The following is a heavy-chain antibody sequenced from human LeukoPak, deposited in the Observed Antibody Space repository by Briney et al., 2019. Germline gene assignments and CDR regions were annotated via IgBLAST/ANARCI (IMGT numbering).Heavy chain of an antibody. D-gene: IGHD6-13*01. CDR1: GYSFTSYW. J-gene: IGHJ4*02. Sequence: GESLKISCKGSGYSFTSYWISWVRQMPGKGLEWMGRIDPSDSYTNYRPSFQGHVTISADKSISTAYLQWSSLKASDTAMYYCARRSSSWDTDFDCWGQGTLVTVSS. CDR2: IDPSDSYT. V-gene: IGHV5-10-1*01. CDR3: ARRSSSWDTDFDC.